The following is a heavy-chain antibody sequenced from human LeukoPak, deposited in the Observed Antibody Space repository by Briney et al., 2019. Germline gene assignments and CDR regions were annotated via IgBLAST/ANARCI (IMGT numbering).Heavy chain of an antibody. CDR3: ARRGIATRTSLFDY. CDR2: IYYSGST. V-gene: IGHV4-39*01. Sequence: SETLSLTCTVSGGSISSSSYYWGWIRQPPGKGLEWIGSIYYSGSTYYNPSLKSRVTISVDTSKNQFSLKLSSVIAADTAVYYCARRGIATRTSLFDYWGQGTLVTVSS. J-gene: IGHJ4*02. D-gene: IGHD6-6*01. CDR1: GGSISSSSYY.